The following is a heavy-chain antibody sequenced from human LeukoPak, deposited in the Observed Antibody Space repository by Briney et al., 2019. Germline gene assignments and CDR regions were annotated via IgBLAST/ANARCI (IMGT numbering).Heavy chain of an antibody. CDR2: INSDGSST. J-gene: IGHJ6*03. Sequence: GGSLRLSCAASGFTFSSYWMHWVRQAPGKGLVWVSRINSDGSSTSNADSVKGRFTVSRDNARNMLYLQMNSLRAEDTAVYYCARDPVGATNYYYYMDVWGKGTTVTVSS. D-gene: IGHD1-26*01. V-gene: IGHV3-74*01. CDR1: GFTFSSYW. CDR3: ARDPVGATNYYYYMDV.